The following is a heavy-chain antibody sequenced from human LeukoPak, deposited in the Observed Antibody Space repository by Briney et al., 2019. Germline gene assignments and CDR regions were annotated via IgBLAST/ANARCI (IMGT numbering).Heavy chain of an antibody. D-gene: IGHD4-17*01. CDR3: ARGLNRNDYGDYGY. Sequence: SETLSLTCTVSGGSLSSYYWTWIRQPPGKGLEWIGYIYHTGSTSYNPSLKSRVTISVQTSKNQFSLKLSSVTAADTAVYYCARGLNRNDYGDYGYWGQGTLVTVSS. V-gene: IGHV4-59*01. CDR1: GGSLSSYY. J-gene: IGHJ4*02. CDR2: IYHTGST.